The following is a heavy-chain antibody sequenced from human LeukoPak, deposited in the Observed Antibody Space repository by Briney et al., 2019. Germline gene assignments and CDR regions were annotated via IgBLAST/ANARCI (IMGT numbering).Heavy chain of an antibody. Sequence: ASVKVSCKASGFTFTNSAILWVRQARGQRLEWIGWIVVGGGKTNYAQKFQERVTISRDVSTSTAYMELSSLRYDDTAVYYCAADDLTRVYWGLGTLITVSS. J-gene: IGHJ4*02. CDR1: GFTFTNSA. CDR3: AADDLTRVY. CDR2: IVVGGGKT. V-gene: IGHV1-58*02.